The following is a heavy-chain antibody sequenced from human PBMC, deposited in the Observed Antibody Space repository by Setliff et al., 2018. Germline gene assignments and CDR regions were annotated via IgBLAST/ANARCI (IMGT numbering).Heavy chain of an antibody. CDR3: AISTLSICSGGSCPNAFDV. CDR2: ISPYSGNA. D-gene: IGHD2-15*01. V-gene: IGHV1-18*01. Sequence: ASVKVSCKTSGYSFSDYVVNWVRQAPGQGLEWVGWISPYSGNAYYAPKLQDRVTLTTDTSTTTAFMALRGLRPDDSAVYYCAISTLSICSGGSCPNAFDVWGQGTMVTVS. J-gene: IGHJ3*01. CDR1: GYSFSDYV.